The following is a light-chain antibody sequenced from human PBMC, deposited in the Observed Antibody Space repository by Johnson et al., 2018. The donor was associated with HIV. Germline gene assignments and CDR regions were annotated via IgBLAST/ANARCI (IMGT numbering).Light chain of an antibody. CDR3: GTWDSSLSSYV. CDR2: ENN. Sequence: QSVLTQPPSVSAASGQKVTISCSGSSSNIGNNYVSWYQQLPGTAPKLLIYENNKRPSGIPDRFSGSKSGTSATLGITGLQTGDEADYYFGTWDSSLSSYVFGTGTKVTVL. CDR1: SSNIGNNY. J-gene: IGLJ1*01. V-gene: IGLV1-51*02.